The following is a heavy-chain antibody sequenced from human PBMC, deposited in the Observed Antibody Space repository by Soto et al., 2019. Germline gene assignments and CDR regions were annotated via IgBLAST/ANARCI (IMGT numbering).Heavy chain of an antibody. Sequence: SETLSLTCTVSGGSISSYYWSWIRQPPGKGLEWIGYIYYSGSTNYNPSLKSRVTISVDTSKNQFSLKLSSVTAADTAVYYCARDRPVGSSSTFWIFDYWGQGTLVTVSS. CDR3: ARDRPVGSSSTFWIFDY. D-gene: IGHD6-13*01. J-gene: IGHJ4*02. CDR1: GGSISSYY. CDR2: IYYSGST. V-gene: IGHV4-59*01.